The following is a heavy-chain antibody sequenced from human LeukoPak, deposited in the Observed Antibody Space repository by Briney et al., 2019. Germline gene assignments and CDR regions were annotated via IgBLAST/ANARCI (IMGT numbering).Heavy chain of an antibody. Sequence: GASVKVSCKASGCTFTGYYMHWVRQAPGQGLEWMGIINPSGGSTSYAQKFQGRVTMTRDTSTSTVYMELSSLRSEDTAVYYCARDYRIAARPGELDYWGQGTLVTVSS. CDR1: GCTFTGYY. J-gene: IGHJ4*02. V-gene: IGHV1-46*01. CDR2: INPSGGST. D-gene: IGHD6-6*01. CDR3: ARDYRIAARPGELDY.